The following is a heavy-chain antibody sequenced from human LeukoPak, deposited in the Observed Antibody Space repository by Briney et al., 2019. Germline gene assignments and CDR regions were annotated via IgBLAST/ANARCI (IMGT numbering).Heavy chain of an antibody. D-gene: IGHD3-3*01. Sequence: PSETLSLTCTVSGGSIRSGGYYWSWIRQHPGKGLEWIGYIYYSGSTYYNPSLKSRVTISVDTSKNQFSLKLSSVTAADTAVYYCARAESIFGVVKGVDYWGQGTLVTVSS. CDR3: ARAESIFGVVKGVDY. CDR2: IYYSGST. CDR1: GGSIRSGGYY. V-gene: IGHV4-31*03. J-gene: IGHJ4*02.